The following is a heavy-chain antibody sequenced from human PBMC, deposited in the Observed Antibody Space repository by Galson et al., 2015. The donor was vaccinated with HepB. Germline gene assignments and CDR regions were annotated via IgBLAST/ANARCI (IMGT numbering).Heavy chain of an antibody. CDR1: GYSFTSYW. D-gene: IGHD2-15*01. Sequence: QSGAEVKKPGESLRISCKGSGYSFTSYWISWVRQMPGKGLEWMGRIDPSDSYTNYSPSFQGHVTISADKSISTAYLQWSSLKASDPAMFYCPSLYCSGGSCPDFWAFDIWGQGTMVTVSS. V-gene: IGHV5-10-1*01. CDR3: PSLYCSGGSCPDFWAFDI. CDR2: IDPSDSYT. J-gene: IGHJ3*02.